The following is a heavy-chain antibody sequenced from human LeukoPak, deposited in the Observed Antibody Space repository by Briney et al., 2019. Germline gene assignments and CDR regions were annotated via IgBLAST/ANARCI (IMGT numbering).Heavy chain of an antibody. D-gene: IGHD6-13*01. Sequence: GGSLRLSCAASGFSFSTFWMSWVRQTPEKGLEFVANIDQGGSVRNYMDSLKGRCTISRDNAKKSLYLEINSLRADDTAVYYCARDPESSSFDLWGRGALVTVSS. CDR2: IDQGGSVR. CDR3: ARDPESSSFDL. CDR1: GFSFSTFW. J-gene: IGHJ4*02. V-gene: IGHV3-7*01.